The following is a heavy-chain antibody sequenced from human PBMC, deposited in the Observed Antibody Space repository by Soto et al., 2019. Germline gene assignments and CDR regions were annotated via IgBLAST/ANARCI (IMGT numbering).Heavy chain of an antibody. CDR3: ARGMIGWGMLWFGESYYMDV. CDR1: GGSFSGYY. J-gene: IGHJ6*03. D-gene: IGHD3-10*01. V-gene: IGHV4-34*01. CDR2: INHSGST. Sequence: PSETLSLTCAVYGGSFSGYYWSWIRQPPGKGLEWIGEINHSGSTNYNPSLKSRVTISVDTSKNQFSLKLSSVTAADTAVYYCARGMIGWGMLWFGESYYMDVWGKGTTVTVSS.